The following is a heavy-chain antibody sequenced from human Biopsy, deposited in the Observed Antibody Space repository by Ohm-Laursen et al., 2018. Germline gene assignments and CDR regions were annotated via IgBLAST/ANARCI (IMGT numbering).Heavy chain of an antibody. J-gene: IGHJ4*02. D-gene: IGHD3-16*01. CDR1: RDSISNYY. CDR2: IYYTGST. Sequence: SQTLSLTCTVSRDSISNYYWTWIRQSPGKGLEWIGYIYYTGSTNYNPSVKSRVTISVDTSKNQFSLKLNSVTAADTAVYFCARGSRGGQLNTTLITGKNLDSWGQGILVTVSS. CDR3: ARGSRGGQLNTTLITGKNLDS. V-gene: IGHV4-59*01.